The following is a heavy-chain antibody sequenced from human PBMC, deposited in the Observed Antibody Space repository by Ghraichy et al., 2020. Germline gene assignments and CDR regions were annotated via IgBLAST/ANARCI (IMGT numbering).Heavy chain of an antibody. J-gene: IGHJ6*02. V-gene: IGHV4-31*03. CDR3: ARDTVTMVRGAPYYGMDV. CDR2: IYYSGST. CDR1: GGSISSGGYY. D-gene: IGHD3-10*01. Sequence: SETLSLTCTVSGGSISSGGYYWSWIRQHPGKGLEWIGYIYYSGSTYYNPSLKSRVTISVDTSKNQFSLKLSSVTAADTAVYYCARDTVTMVRGAPYYGMDVWGQGTTVTVSS.